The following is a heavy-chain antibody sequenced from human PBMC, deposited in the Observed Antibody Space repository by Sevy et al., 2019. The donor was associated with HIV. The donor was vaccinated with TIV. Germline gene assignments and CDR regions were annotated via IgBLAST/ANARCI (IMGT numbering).Heavy chain of an antibody. CDR1: GGSISSSSYY. CDR2: IYYSGST. Sequence: SETLSLTCTVSGGSISSSSYYWGWIRQPPGKGLEWIGSIYYSGSTYYNPSLKSRVTISVDTSKNQFSLKLSSVTAADTAVYYCAGQFGDIVVVVAAVSYFDYWGQGTLVTVSS. J-gene: IGHJ4*02. V-gene: IGHV4-39*01. CDR3: AGQFGDIVVVVAAVSYFDY. D-gene: IGHD2-15*01.